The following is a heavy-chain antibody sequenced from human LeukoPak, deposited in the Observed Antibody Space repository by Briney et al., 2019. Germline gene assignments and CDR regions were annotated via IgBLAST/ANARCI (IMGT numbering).Heavy chain of an antibody. CDR1: GFTFSSYA. CDR2: IGASGGRT. Sequence: GGSLRLSCAASGFTFSSYAMGWVRQAPGKGLEWVSTIGASGGRTYYADSLKGRFTISRDNSKNTLHLQMNSLKAEDTAVYYCAKEVLSDSRFDYWGQGTLVTVSS. D-gene: IGHD2/OR15-2a*01. V-gene: IGHV3-23*01. J-gene: IGHJ4*02. CDR3: AKEVLSDSRFDY.